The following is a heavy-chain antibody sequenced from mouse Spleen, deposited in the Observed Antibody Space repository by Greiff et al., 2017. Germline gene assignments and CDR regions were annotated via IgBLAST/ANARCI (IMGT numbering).Heavy chain of an antibody. CDR1: GYTFTSYW. J-gene: IGHJ4*01. CDR3: AIGYDGLTGVMDY. CDR2: INPSSGYT. D-gene: IGHD2-3*01. V-gene: IGHV1-7*01. Sequence: QVQLQQSGVELAKPGASVKLSCKASGYTFTSYWMHWVKQRPGQGLEWIGYINPSSGYTKYNQKFKDKATLTADKSSSTAYMQLSSLTYEDSAVYYCAIGYDGLTGVMDYWGQGTSVTVSS.